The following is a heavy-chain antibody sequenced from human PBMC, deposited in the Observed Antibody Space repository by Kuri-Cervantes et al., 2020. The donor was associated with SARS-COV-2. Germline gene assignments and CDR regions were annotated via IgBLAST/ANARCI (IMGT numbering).Heavy chain of an antibody. Sequence: GESLKISCAASGFSFSTYWMSWVRQTPGKGLEWVANIKQDASEEYYVDSAKGRFTISRDNAQNSLYLQMNNLRAEDTAVYFCARDSGLANFWSGYFSYYFDYWGQGTLVTVSS. CDR1: GFSFSTYW. V-gene: IGHV3-7*05. CDR3: ARDSGLANFWSGYFSYYFDY. CDR2: IKQDASEE. J-gene: IGHJ4*02. D-gene: IGHD3-3*01.